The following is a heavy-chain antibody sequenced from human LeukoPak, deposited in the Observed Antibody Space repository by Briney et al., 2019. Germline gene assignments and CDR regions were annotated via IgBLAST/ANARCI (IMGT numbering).Heavy chain of an antibody. D-gene: IGHD3-22*01. CDR1: GYTFTSYG. V-gene: IGHV1-18*01. CDR2: ISAYNGNT. Sequence: ASVKVSCKASGYTFTSYGISWVRQAPGQGLEWMGWISAYNGNTNYAQKLQGRVTMTTDTSTSTAYMELRSLRSDDTAVYYCARTRGDYYDSSGYSFDYWGQGTLVTVSS. J-gene: IGHJ4*02. CDR3: ARTRGDYYDSSGYSFDY.